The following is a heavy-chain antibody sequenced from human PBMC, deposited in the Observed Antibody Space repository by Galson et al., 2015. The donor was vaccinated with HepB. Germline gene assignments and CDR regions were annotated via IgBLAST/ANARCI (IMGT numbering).Heavy chain of an antibody. D-gene: IGHD6-13*01. CDR2: ISGSGGST. J-gene: IGHJ4*02. CDR1: GFTFSSYA. Sequence: SLRLSCAASGFTFSSYAMSWVRQAPGKGLEWVSAISGSGGSTYYADSVKGRFTISRDNSKNTLYLQMNSLRAEDTAVYYCAKVYSSSWAPGAGGWGQGTLVTVSS. V-gene: IGHV3-23*01. CDR3: AKVYSSSWAPGAGG.